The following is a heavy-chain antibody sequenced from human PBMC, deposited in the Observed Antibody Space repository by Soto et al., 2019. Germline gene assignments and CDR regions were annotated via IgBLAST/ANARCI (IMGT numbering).Heavy chain of an antibody. D-gene: IGHD2-15*01. V-gene: IGHV1-18*01. CDR1: GYTFTSYG. CDR2: ISAYNGNT. J-gene: IGHJ6*02. Sequence: QVQLVQSGAEVKNPGASVKVSCKASGYTFTSYGISWVRQAPGQGLEWMGWISAYNGNTNYAQKLQGRVTMTTDTTTSTAYMELRSLRSDDTAVYYCARDDIVVVVAATYYYGMDVWGQGTTVTVSS. CDR3: ARDDIVVVVAATYYYGMDV.